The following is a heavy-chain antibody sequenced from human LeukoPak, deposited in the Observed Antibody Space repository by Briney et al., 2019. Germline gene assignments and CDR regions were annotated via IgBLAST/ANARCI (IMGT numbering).Heavy chain of an antibody. Sequence: SETLSLTCTVSGGSISSYYWSWIRQPPGKGLEWIGYIYYSGSTNYNPSLKSRVTISVDTSKNQFSLKLSSVTAADTAVYYRARGSSGWYQSDYWGQGTLVTVSS. CDR2: IYYSGST. CDR3: ARGSSGWYQSDY. CDR1: GGSISSYY. J-gene: IGHJ4*02. D-gene: IGHD6-19*01. V-gene: IGHV4-59*01.